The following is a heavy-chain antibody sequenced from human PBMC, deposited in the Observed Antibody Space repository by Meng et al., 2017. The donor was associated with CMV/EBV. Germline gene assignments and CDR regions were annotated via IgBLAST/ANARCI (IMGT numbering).Heavy chain of an antibody. CDR3: ARDKSPRWGGLTTMTRGMDV. J-gene: IGHJ6*02. CDR2: IIPIFGTA. CDR1: GYTFTSYD. V-gene: IGHV1-69*05. D-gene: IGHD4/OR15-4a*01. Sequence: SVKVSCKASGYTFTSYDINWVRQAPGQGLEWMGGIIPIFGTANYAQKFQGRVTITTDESTSTADMELSSLRSEDTAVYYCARDKSPRWGGLTTMTRGMDVWGQGTTVTVSS.